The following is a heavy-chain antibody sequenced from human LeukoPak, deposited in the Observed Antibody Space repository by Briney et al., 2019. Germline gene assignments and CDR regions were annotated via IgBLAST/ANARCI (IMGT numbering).Heavy chain of an antibody. CDR2: IRYDGSNK. D-gene: IGHD4-17*01. J-gene: IGHJ4*02. Sequence: PGGSLRLSCAASGFTFSSYGMHWVRQAPGKGLEWVAFIRYDGSNKYYADSVKGRFTTSRDNSKNTLYLQMNSLRAEDTAVYYCAKETYGDYGAFDYWGQGTLVTVSS. CDR1: GFTFSSYG. CDR3: AKETYGDYGAFDY. V-gene: IGHV3-30*02.